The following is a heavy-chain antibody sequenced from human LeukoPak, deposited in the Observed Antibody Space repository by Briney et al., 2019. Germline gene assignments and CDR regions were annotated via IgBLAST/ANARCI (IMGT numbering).Heavy chain of an antibody. V-gene: IGHV3-48*01. CDR1: EFAFSSYS. J-gene: IGHJ3*02. D-gene: IGHD1-26*01. CDR2: ISSSSSTI. Sequence: GGSLRLSCAASEFAFSSYSMNWVRQAPGKGLEWVSYISSSSSTIYYADSVKGRFSISRDNAKNSLYLQMNSLRAEDTAVYYCARGGSYYNEAFDIWGQGTMVTVSS. CDR3: ARGGSYYNEAFDI.